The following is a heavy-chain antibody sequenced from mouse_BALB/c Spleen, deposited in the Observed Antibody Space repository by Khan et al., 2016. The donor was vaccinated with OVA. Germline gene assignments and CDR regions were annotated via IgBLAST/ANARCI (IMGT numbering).Heavy chain of an antibody. CDR1: GYTFTSYW. V-gene: IGHV1-7*01. J-gene: IGHJ2*01. CDR3: ARDRIDY. Sequence: VQLQEFGAELAKPGASVKMSCKSSGYTFTSYWMHWIKQRLGQGLEWIGYINPTSGYTDYNQKFKDKATLTTDKSSSTAYMQLSSLTSDNSAVYCCARDRIDYWGQGTALTVSS. CDR2: INPTSGYT.